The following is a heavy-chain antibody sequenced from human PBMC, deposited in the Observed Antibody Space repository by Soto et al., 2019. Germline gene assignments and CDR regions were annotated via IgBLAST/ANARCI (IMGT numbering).Heavy chain of an antibody. D-gene: IGHD3-3*01. CDR2: ISSSSEYI. CDR1: GFTFSRHS. J-gene: IGHJ4*02. Sequence: PGGSLRLSCAASGFTFSRHSMNWVRQAPGKGLEWVSSISSSSEYIYYADSVKGRFTISRDNAKNSLFLQMNSLRAEDTAVYYCAQNITIFGVTTNSWGKGTRVTVSS. V-gene: IGHV3-21*01. CDR3: AQNITIFGVTTNS.